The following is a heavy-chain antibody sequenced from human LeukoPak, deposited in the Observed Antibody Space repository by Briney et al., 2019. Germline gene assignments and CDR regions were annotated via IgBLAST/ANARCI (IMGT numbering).Heavy chain of an antibody. D-gene: IGHD3-3*02. CDR1: GYSLTELS. CDR2: FDPENGET. J-gene: IGHJ4*02. V-gene: IGHV1-24*01. Sequence: ASVRVSCEVSGYSLTELSMHWVRQAPGKGLEWMGGFDPENGETIYARKFQGRVTMTEDTSTDTAYMDLSSLRSEDTAEYYCGARKRAFGTRFYFDYWGQGTLVTVSS. CDR3: GARKRAFGTRFYFDY.